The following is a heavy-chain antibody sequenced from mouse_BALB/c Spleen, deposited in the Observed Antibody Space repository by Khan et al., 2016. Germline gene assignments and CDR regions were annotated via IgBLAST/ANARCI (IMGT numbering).Heavy chain of an antibody. Sequence: QIQLVQSGPELKKPGETVKISCKASGYTFTDYSMHWVKQAPGKGLKWMGWINTETGEPTYADDFKGRLPLSLETSASTADLQINNLKNEDTATYFCARGDYGSSYYFDYWGQGTTLTVSS. CDR2: INTETGEP. CDR1: GYTFTDYS. V-gene: IGHV9-2-1*01. CDR3: ARGDYGSSYYFDY. J-gene: IGHJ2*01. D-gene: IGHD1-1*01.